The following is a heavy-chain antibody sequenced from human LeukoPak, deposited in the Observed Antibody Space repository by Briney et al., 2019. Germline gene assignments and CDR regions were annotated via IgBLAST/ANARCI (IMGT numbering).Heavy chain of an antibody. D-gene: IGHD2-2*01. Sequence: PSETLSLTCTVSGGSISSSSYYWGWIRQPPGKGLEWIGSIYYSGSTYYNPSLKSRVTISIDTSKNQFSLKLTSVTAADTAVYYCAVLGYCSSTSCLDYYYYYMDVWGKGTTVTVSS. CDR2: IYYSGST. J-gene: IGHJ6*03. CDR1: GGSISSSSYY. CDR3: AVLGYCSSTSCLDYYYYYMDV. V-gene: IGHV4-39*07.